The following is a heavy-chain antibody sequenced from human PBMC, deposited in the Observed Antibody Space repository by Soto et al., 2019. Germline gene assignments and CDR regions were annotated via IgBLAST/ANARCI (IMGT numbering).Heavy chain of an antibody. CDR1: GGTFRTAA. CDR2: IMPVFRTP. CDR3: ARDNDRPQLGDNYYYILDV. V-gene: IGHV1-69*12. D-gene: IGHD2-8*01. J-gene: IGHJ6*02. Sequence: QVQLEQSGAEVKKPGSSVKVSCKASGGTFRTAAVSWVRQAPGQGLEWMGGIMPVFRTPDYAQKFHGRVTITADESTSTAYMELSGLRSDDTAVYYCARDNDRPQLGDNYYYILDVWGQGTTITVSS.